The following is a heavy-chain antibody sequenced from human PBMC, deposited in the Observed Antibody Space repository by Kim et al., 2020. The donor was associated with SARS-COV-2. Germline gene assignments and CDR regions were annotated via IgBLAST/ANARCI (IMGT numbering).Heavy chain of an antibody. V-gene: IGHV3-23*01. CDR2: IGGSGGST. D-gene: IGHD3-3*01. CDR3: AKELKIFGPQEDY. Sequence: GGSLRLSCAASGFTFSSYAMSWVRQAPGKGLEWVSAIGGSGGSTYYADSVKGRFTISRDNSKTTLYLQMNRLRAEDTAVYYCAKELKIFGPQEDYWGQGTPVTVSS. J-gene: IGHJ4*02. CDR1: GFTFSSYA.